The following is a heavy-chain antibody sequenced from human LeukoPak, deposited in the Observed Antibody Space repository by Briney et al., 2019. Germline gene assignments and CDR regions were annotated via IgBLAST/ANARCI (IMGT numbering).Heavy chain of an antibody. V-gene: IGHV4-59*08. J-gene: IGHJ4*02. CDR1: GGSISSYY. CDR3: ASHVENSSGWHRASPKVGYFDY. Sequence: PSETLSLTCTVSGGSISSYYWSWIRQPPGKGLEWIGYIYYSGSTNYNPSLKSRVTISVDTSKNQFSLKLSSVTAADTAVYYCASHVENSSGWHRASPKVGYFDYWGQGTLVTVSS. CDR2: IYYSGST. D-gene: IGHD6-19*01.